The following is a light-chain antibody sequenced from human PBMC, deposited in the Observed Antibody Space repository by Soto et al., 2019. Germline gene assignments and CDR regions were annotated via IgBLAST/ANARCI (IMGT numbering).Light chain of an antibody. CDR2: GAS. CDR1: QSVGRDY. V-gene: IGKV3-20*01. J-gene: IGKJ4*01. Sequence: EIVLTQSPGTLSLSPGDRATLSCRASQSVGRDYLAWFQHKAGQAPRLLVHGASNRATGIPDRFSGSGSGTDFTLTITRLEPEDFAVYYCHQYATDPLTFGGGTEVEI. CDR3: HQYATDPLT.